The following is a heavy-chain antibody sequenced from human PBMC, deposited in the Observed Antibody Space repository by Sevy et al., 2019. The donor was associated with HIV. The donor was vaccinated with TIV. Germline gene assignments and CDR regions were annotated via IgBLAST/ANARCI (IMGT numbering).Heavy chain of an antibody. CDR2: INPNSGGT. CDR3: ARDALGARGVILYYYYYGMDV. Sequence: ASVKVSCKASGYTFTGYYMHWVRQTPGQGLEWMGWINPNSGGTNYAQKFQGRVTMTRDTSISTAYMEQSRLRSDDTAVYYCARDALGARGVILYYYYYGMDVWGQGTTVTVSS. D-gene: IGHD3-10*01. V-gene: IGHV1-2*02. J-gene: IGHJ6*02. CDR1: GYTFTGYY.